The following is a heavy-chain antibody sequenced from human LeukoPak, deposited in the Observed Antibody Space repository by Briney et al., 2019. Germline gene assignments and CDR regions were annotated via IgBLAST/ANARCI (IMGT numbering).Heavy chain of an antibody. V-gene: IGHV4-61*01. Sequence: TSETLSLTCTVSGGSISSGSYYWSWIRQPPGKGLEWIGYIYYSGSTNYNPSLKSRVTISVDTSKNQFSLKLSSVTAADTAVYYCARETSQKGAHYMDVWGKGTTVTISS. D-gene: IGHD3-16*01. CDR2: IYYSGST. CDR1: GGSISSGSYY. CDR3: ARETSQKGAHYMDV. J-gene: IGHJ6*03.